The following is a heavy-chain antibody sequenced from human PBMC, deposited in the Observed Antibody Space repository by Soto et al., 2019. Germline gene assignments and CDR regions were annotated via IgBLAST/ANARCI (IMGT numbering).Heavy chain of an antibody. CDR2: MNPDNGNT. Sequence: ASVKVSCKASGYTFSTYEINWVRRAAGQGLEWMGRMNPDNGNTGYAQKFQDRVTMTRNTSISTAYMELSSLRSDDTAVYYCARGPRESGEWLLFDYWGQGTLVTVSS. CDR3: ARGPRESGEWLLFDY. J-gene: IGHJ4*02. D-gene: IGHD3-3*01. V-gene: IGHV1-8*01. CDR1: GYTFSTYE.